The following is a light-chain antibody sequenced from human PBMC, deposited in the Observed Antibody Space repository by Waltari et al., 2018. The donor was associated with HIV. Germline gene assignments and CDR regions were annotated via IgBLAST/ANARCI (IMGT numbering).Light chain of an antibody. Sequence: SFVLTQPPSLSAAPGKTATITYGGNNIGSKSVHWYQQKPGQAPVIVIYYDSDRPSGIPERFSGSTSENTATLTISGVEAGDEADYYCQVWDSSSDHVVFGGGTKLTVL. V-gene: IGLV3-21*04. CDR1: NIGSKS. CDR2: YDS. CDR3: QVWDSSSDHVV. J-gene: IGLJ2*01.